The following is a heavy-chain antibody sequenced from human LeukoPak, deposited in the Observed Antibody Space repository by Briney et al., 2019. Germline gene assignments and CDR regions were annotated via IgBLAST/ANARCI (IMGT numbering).Heavy chain of an antibody. CDR3: TRESGSYHGNDY. CDR1: GYTFTGYY. D-gene: IGHD1-26*01. CDR2: INPNNGAT. V-gene: IGHV1-2*06. J-gene: IGHJ4*02. Sequence: ASVKVSCKASGYTFTGYYMHWVRQAPGQGLEWMGRINPNNGATNYAQKLQGRVTITGDTSISTAYMELSSLRSDDTAVYCCTRESGSYHGNDYWGQGTLVTVSS.